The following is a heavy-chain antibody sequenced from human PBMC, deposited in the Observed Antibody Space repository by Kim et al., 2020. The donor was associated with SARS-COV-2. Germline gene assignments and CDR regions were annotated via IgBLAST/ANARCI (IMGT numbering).Heavy chain of an antibody. V-gene: IGHV4-34*01. CDR1: GGSFTGHY. J-gene: IGHJ5*02. CDR3: ARGLGYSSSWYGARNWLDP. Sequence: SETLSLTCAVYGGSFTGHYWSWIRQPPGKGLEWIGEINHSGSTNYNPSLKSRVTISVDTSKNQFSLKLSAVTAADTAAYYCARGLGYSSSWYGARNWLDP. CDR2: INHSGST. D-gene: IGHD6-13*01.